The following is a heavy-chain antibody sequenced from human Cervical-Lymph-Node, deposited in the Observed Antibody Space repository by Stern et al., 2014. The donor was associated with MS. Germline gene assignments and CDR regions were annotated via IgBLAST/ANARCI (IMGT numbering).Heavy chain of an antibody. CDR1: GGSISRGGYY. CDR2: TYYSGSP. D-gene: IGHD2-15*01. V-gene: IGHV4-31*03. Sequence: QVQLQDSGPGLVKASQTLSLTCTVSGGSISRGGYYWRWIRQHPGKGLEGIGYTYYSGSPYYNPSFKSRITISVDTSENQFSLKLSSVTAADTAVYYCATIYCSGGSCHYFDHWGQGTLVTVSS. J-gene: IGHJ4*02. CDR3: ATIYCSGGSCHYFDH.